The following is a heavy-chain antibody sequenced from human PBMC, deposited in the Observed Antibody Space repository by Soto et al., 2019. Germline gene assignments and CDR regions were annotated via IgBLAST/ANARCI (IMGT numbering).Heavy chain of an antibody. J-gene: IGHJ4*02. CDR2: INYSGST. CDR1: DGSIDSSAYS. CDR3: ARRDCGGDCYSWYY. Sequence: LSLTCTVSDGSIDSSAYSWGWIRQPPGKGLEWIGSINYSGSTYYSPSLKSRVTISIDTSRNQFSLRLSSVTAADTAVYYCARRDCGGDCYSWYYWGQGTLVTVSS. V-gene: IGHV4-39*01. D-gene: IGHD2-21*02.